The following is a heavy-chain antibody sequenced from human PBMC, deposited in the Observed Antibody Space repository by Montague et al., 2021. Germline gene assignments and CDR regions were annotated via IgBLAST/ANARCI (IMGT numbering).Heavy chain of an antibody. V-gene: IGHV4-39*01. CDR1: GGSISSASYY. J-gene: IGHJ5*02. D-gene: IGHD2-15*01. CDR3: ARSLYCRGGGCYSGFDP. CDR2: IYYNGTT. Sequence: ETLSLTCTVSGGSISSASYYWGWIRQPPGKGLEFIGVIYYNGTTYHNPSLKSRVTVSMDTSKNQFSLKLSSVTAADTAVYYCARSLYCRGGGCYSGFDPWGQGTLVTASS.